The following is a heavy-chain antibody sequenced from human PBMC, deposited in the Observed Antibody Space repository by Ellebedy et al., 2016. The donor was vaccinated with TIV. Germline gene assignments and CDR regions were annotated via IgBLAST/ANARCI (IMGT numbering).Heavy chain of an antibody. CDR1: GYTFSSYY. V-gene: IGHV1-46*04. CDR2: INPSGGST. D-gene: IGHD6-19*01. Sequence: AASVKVSCKASGYTFSSYYMHWVRQAPGQGLEWMGIINPSGGSTTYAQNLQGRVTMTRDTSTTTVYTELSSLRSEDTAVYYCARSRSSGWLHTPDYWGQGTLVIVSS. J-gene: IGHJ4*02. CDR3: ARSRSSGWLHTPDY.